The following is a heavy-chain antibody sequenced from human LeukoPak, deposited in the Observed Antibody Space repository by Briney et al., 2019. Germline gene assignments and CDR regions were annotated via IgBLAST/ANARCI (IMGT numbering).Heavy chain of an antibody. CDR3: ARHITWVGIYYYDY. Sequence: SETLSLTCTVSGGSISGYSWSWIRQAPGKGLEWIVYVHYTGSTNYNPSLQSRVTVSVDTSKNQLSLKLSSVTAADTAVYYCARHITWVGIYYYDYWGQGNKVTVSS. V-gene: IGHV4-59*01. D-gene: IGHD2-21*01. CDR2: VHYTGST. CDR1: GGSISGYS. J-gene: IGHJ4*02.